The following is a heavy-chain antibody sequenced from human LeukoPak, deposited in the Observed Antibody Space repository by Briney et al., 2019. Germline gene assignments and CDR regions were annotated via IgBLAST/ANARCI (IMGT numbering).Heavy chain of an antibody. V-gene: IGHV3-21*04. CDR3: ARGGGFYGSGGYSDY. CDR2: ISSRGSYT. J-gene: IGHJ4*02. Sequence: NPGGSLRLSCAASGFTFSNYNMNWVRQAPGKGLEWVSYISSRGSYTYYADSVKGRFTISRDNAKNSLYLQMNSLRAEDTAVYYCARGGGFYGSGGYSDYWGQGTLVTVSS. CDR1: GFTFSNYN. D-gene: IGHD3-10*01.